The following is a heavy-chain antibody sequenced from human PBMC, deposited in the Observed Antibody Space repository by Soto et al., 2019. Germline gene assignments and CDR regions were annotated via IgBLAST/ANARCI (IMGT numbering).Heavy chain of an antibody. CDR3: ARRYCSSTSCPRGAFDI. J-gene: IGHJ3*02. Sequence: PGGSLRLSCAASGCPFSSYSMNWVRQATGKGLEWVSSISSSSSYIYYADSVKGRFTISRDNAKNSLYLQMNSLRAEDTAVYYCARRYCSSTSCPRGAFDIWGQGTMVTVSS. D-gene: IGHD2-2*01. V-gene: IGHV3-21*01. CDR1: GCPFSSYS. CDR2: ISSSSSYI.